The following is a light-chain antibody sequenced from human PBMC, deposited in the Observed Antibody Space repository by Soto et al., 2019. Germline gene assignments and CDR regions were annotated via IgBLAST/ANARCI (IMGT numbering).Light chain of an antibody. CDR1: QSISSY. Sequence: DIQITHSPASLSASVVDRVTITCLASQSISSYLNWYQQKPGKAPKFLIYASSSLQSGVPSRFRGSGSGTDFTLTISSLQPEDFATYYCQQSYSTPTINFGQGTRLEIK. J-gene: IGKJ5*01. CDR3: QQSYSTPTIN. V-gene: IGKV1-39*01. CDR2: ASS.